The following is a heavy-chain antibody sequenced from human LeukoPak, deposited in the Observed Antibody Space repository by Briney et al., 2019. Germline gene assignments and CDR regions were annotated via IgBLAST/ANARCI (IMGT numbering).Heavy chain of an antibody. V-gene: IGHV1-46*01. J-gene: IGHJ4*02. Sequence: GASVKVSCKASGYTFTSYYMHWVRQAPGLGLEWMGIINPSGGSTSYAQKFQGRVTMTRDTSTSTVYMELSSLRPEDTAVYYCARTTAMVWVIFDYWGQGTLVTVSS. D-gene: IGHD5-18*01. CDR2: INPSGGST. CDR3: ARTTAMVWVIFDY. CDR1: GYTFTSYY.